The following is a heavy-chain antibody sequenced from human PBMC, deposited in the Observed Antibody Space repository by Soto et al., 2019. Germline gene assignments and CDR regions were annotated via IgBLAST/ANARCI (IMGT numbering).Heavy chain of an antibody. J-gene: IGHJ6*02. CDR1: GFTFSSYA. CDR2: ISGSGGST. V-gene: IGHV3-23*01. Sequence: EVQLLESGGGLVQPGGSLRLSCAASGFTFSSYAMSWVRQAPGKGLEWVSAISGSGGSTYYADSMKGRFTISRDNSKNTLYLQMNSLRAEDTAVYYCAKDLRGSGGSFYYYGMDVWGQGTTVTVSS. CDR3: AKDLRGSGGSFYYYGMDV. D-gene: IGHD2-15*01.